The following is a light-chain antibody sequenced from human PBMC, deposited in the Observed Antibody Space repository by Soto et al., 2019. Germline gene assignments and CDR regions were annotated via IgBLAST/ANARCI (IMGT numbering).Light chain of an antibody. CDR1: QSVSSSY. Sequence: EIVLTQSPGTLSLSPGERATLSCRASQSVSSSYLVWYQQKPGQAPRLLIYDASSRATGIPDRFSGSGSGTDFTLTISRLEPEDFAVYYCQQYGSSPLTFGGGTKVEIK. CDR2: DAS. V-gene: IGKV3-20*01. CDR3: QQYGSSPLT. J-gene: IGKJ4*01.